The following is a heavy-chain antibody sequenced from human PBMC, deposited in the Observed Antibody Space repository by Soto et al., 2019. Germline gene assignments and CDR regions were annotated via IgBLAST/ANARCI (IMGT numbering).Heavy chain of an antibody. CDR3: ASSIRYYYERGGQSAWFEP. D-gene: IGHD3-22*01. V-gene: IGHV1-69*13. CDR2: IIPIFGTA. CDR1: GGTFSSSS. J-gene: IGHJ5*02. Sequence: ASVKVSCKASGGTFSSSSISWVRQAPGQGLEWMGGIIPIFGTANYTQKFQGRVTITADESTSTAYMELSSLSSDDTAVYYCASSIRYYYERGGQSAWFEPWGQGTLVTVAS.